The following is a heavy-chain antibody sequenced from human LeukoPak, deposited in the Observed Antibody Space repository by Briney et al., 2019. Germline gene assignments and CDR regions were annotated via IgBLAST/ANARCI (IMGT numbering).Heavy chain of an antibody. Sequence: SETLSLTCTVSGGSISSGSYYWSWIRQPAGKGLEWIGRIYTSGSTNYNPSLKSRVTISVDTSKNQFSLKLSSVTAADTAVYYCARDDYGDYPTYIDYWGQGTPVTVSS. CDR2: IYTSGST. J-gene: IGHJ4*02. V-gene: IGHV4-61*02. CDR3: ARDDYGDYPTYIDY. CDR1: GGSISSGSYY. D-gene: IGHD4-17*01.